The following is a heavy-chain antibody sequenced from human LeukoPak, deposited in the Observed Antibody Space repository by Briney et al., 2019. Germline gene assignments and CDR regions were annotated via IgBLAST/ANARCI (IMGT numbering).Heavy chain of an antibody. J-gene: IGHJ4*02. CDR3: ARRYSSGWYIY. CDR1: GFTFSSYW. D-gene: IGHD6-19*01. Sequence: GGSLRLSCAASGFTFSSYWMHWVRQAPGKGLVWVSRINSDGSSTSYADSVKGRFTISRDNAKNTLYLQMNSLRAEDTAVYYCARRYSSGWYIYWGQGTLVTVSS. CDR2: INSDGSST. V-gene: IGHV3-74*01.